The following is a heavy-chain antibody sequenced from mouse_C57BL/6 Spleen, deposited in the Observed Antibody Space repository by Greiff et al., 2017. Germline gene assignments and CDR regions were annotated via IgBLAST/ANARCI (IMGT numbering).Heavy chain of an antibody. V-gene: IGHV1-72*01. D-gene: IGHD1-1*01. Sequence: QVQLQQPGAELVKPGASVKLSCKASGYTFTSYWMHWVKQRPGRGLEWIGRIDPNRGGTKYNEKFKSKATLTVDKPSSTAYMQLSSLTSEDSAVYYCARRAVVAPIFDYWGQGTTLTVSS. J-gene: IGHJ2*01. CDR1: GYTFTSYW. CDR2: IDPNRGGT. CDR3: ARRAVVAPIFDY.